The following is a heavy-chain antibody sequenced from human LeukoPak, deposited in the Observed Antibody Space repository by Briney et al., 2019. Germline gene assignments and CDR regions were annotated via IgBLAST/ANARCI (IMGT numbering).Heavy chain of an antibody. D-gene: IGHD6-19*01. Sequence: PSETLSLTCTVSGGSISSSSYYWGWIRQPPGKGLEWIGSIYYSGSTYYNPSLKSRVTISVDTSKNQFSLKLSSVTAADTAVYYCARVRPKQWLVFDPLSYYFDYWGQGTLVTVSS. CDR3: ARVRPKQWLVFDPLSYYFDY. CDR1: GGSISSSSYY. CDR2: IYYSGST. J-gene: IGHJ4*02. V-gene: IGHV4-39*07.